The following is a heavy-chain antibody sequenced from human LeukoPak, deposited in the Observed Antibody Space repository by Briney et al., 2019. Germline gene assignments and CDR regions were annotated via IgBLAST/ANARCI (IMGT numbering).Heavy chain of an antibody. CDR2: IIPIFGTA. Sequence: SVTVSCKASGGTFSSYAISWVRQAPGQGLEWMGGIIPIFGTANYAQKFQGRVTITADESTSTAYMELSSLRSEDTAVYYCARPILRYFDWPKGMSYYYYGMDVWGKGTTVTVSS. D-gene: IGHD3-9*01. CDR1: GGTFSSYA. CDR3: ARPILRYFDWPKGMSYYYYGMDV. J-gene: IGHJ6*04. V-gene: IGHV1-69*13.